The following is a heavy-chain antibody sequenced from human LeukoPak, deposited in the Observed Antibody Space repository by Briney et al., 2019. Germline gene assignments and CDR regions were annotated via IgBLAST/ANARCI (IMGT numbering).Heavy chain of an antibody. D-gene: IGHD4-23*01. V-gene: IGHV3-21*01. CDR1: GFTFSSYS. Sequence: GGSLRLSCAASGFTFSSYSMNWVRQAPGKGLEWVSSISSSGSYIYYADSVKGRFTISRDNAKNSLYLQMNSLRAEDTAVYYCARENYGGNYHDAFDIWGQGTMVTVSS. CDR3: ARENYGGNYHDAFDI. CDR2: ISSSGSYI. J-gene: IGHJ3*02.